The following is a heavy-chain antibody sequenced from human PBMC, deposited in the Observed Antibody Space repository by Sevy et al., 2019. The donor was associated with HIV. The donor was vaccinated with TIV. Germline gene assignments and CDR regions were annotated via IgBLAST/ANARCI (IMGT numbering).Heavy chain of an antibody. CDR2: IGTAGDT. Sequence: GGSLGLSCAASGFTFSSYDMHWVRQATGKGLEWVSAIGTAGDTYYPGSVKGRFTISRENAKNSLYLQMNSLRAGDTAVYYCARDRLVTGKYYYYYGMDVWGQGTTVTVSS. CDR1: GFTFSSYD. J-gene: IGHJ6*02. V-gene: IGHV3-13*01. CDR3: ARDRLVTGKYYYYYGMDV. D-gene: IGHD5-12*01.